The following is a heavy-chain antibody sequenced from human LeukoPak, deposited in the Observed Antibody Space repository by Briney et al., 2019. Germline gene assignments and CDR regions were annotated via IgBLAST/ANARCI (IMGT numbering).Heavy chain of an antibody. J-gene: IGHJ4*02. CDR1: GFAFSDYY. Sequence: GGSLRLSCAASGFAFSDYYMSWIRQAPGKGLEWVSYISSSGSTIYYADSVKGRFTISRDNSKNTLYLQMNSLRAEDTAVYYCAKDYCGGDCYPYYFDYWGQGTLVTVSS. D-gene: IGHD2-21*01. V-gene: IGHV3-11*01. CDR2: ISSSGSTI. CDR3: AKDYCGGDCYPYYFDY.